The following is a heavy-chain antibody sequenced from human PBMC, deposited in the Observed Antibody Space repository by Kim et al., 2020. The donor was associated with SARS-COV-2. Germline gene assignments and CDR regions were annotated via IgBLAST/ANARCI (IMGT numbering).Heavy chain of an antibody. J-gene: IGHJ4*02. V-gene: IGHV3-43*01. Sequence: GGSLRLSCAASGFTFDDYTMHWVRQAPGKGLEWVSLISWDGGSTYYADSVKGRFTISRDNSKNSLYLQMNSLRTEDTALYYCAKGEGAAAGNPPGIYWGQGTLVTVSS. CDR2: ISWDGGST. CDR3: AKGEGAAAGNPPGIY. CDR1: GFTFDDYT. D-gene: IGHD6-13*01.